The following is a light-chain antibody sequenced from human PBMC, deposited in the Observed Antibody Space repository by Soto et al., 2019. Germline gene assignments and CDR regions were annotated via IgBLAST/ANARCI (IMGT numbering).Light chain of an antibody. CDR3: QQRAGWLPT. CDR2: GAS. Sequence: IVLTQSPGPLSLSPGERATLSCRDSRSVSSSYSAWHQQKPGQAPRLLIDGASSRATGIPDRFSGSGSGTDFTLTISRLEPEDVAVYCCQQRAGWLPTFGGGTKVHIK. V-gene: IGKV3D-20*02. J-gene: IGKJ4*02. CDR1: RSVSSSY.